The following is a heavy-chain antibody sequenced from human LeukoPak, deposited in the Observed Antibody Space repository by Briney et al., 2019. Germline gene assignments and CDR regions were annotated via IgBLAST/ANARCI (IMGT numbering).Heavy chain of an antibody. CDR3: AREDVDTAMVIGY. J-gene: IGHJ4*02. CDR1: GFTFSSYW. D-gene: IGHD5-18*01. V-gene: IGHV3-74*01. CDR2: INSDGSST. Sequence: GGSLRPSCAASGFTFSSYWMHWVRHAPGKGLVWVSRINSDGSSTSYADSVKGRFTISRDNAKNTLYLQMNSLRAEDTAVYYCAREDVDTAMVIGYWGQGTLVTVSS.